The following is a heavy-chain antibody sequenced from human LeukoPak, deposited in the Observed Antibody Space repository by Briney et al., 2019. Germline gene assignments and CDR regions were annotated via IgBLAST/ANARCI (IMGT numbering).Heavy chain of an antibody. V-gene: IGHV3-64D*09. D-gene: IGHD6-13*01. CDR2: ISSNGYNT. CDR3: VKGGEYSSSASDI. CDR1: GFTFSSYA. J-gene: IGHJ3*02. Sequence: SGGSLRLSCSASGFTFSSYAMHWVRQAPGKGLEHVSVISSNGYNTYYADSVKGRFTISRDNSKSTLYLQMSSLRVEDTAVYCRVKGGEYSSSASDIWGQGTMVTVSS.